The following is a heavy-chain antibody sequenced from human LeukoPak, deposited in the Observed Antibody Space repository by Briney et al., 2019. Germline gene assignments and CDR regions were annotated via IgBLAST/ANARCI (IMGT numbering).Heavy chain of an antibody. V-gene: IGHV3-9*01. J-gene: IGHJ4*02. Sequence: GGSLRLSCAASGLTFDDYAMHWVRQAPGKGLEWVSGISWNSGSIAYADSVRGRFTISRDNAQNSLYLQMNSLRPEDTALYYCVKDALNYYGSGSYDYWGQGTLVTVSS. CDR1: GLTFDDYA. CDR3: VKDALNYYGSGSYDY. CDR2: ISWNSGSI. D-gene: IGHD3-10*01.